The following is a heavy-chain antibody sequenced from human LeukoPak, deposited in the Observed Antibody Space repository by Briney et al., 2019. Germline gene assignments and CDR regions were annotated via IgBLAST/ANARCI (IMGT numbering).Heavy chain of an antibody. CDR2: INHSGST. V-gene: IGHV4-34*01. D-gene: IGHD4-11*01. CDR1: GGSFSAYS. J-gene: IGHJ1*01. CDR3: ARAHYGNYAEYFQH. Sequence: SETLSLTCAVYGGSFSAYSWSWIRLPPGKGLEWIGEINHSGSTNYNPSLKSRVTMSVDTSKNQFSLKLTSVTAADTAVHYCARAHYGNYAEYFQHWGQGTLVTVSS.